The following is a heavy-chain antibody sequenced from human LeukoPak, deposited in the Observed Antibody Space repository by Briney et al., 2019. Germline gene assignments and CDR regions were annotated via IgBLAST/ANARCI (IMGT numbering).Heavy chain of an antibody. CDR2: ISWNSGSI. CDR1: GFTFDDYA. D-gene: IGHD2-2*01. Sequence: GRSLRLSCAASGFTFDDYAMHSVRQAPGKGLDSVSCISWNSGSIGYADSVKGRFTISRDNAKNSLYLQMNSLRAEDTALYYCAKDIGGGYCSSTSCYGLDYWGQGTLVTVSS. J-gene: IGHJ4*02. V-gene: IGHV3-9*01. CDR3: AKDIGGGYCSSTSCYGLDY.